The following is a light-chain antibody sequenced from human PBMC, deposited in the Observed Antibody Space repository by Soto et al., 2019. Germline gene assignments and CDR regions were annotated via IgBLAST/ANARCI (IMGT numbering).Light chain of an antibody. CDR3: QQYYTTPYT. CDR1: QSILYSSNNKNY. CDR2: WAS. V-gene: IGKV4-1*01. Sequence: DIVMTQSPDSLAVSLGERASINCKSSQSILYSSNNKNYLAWYQQKPGQTPNLLIYWASTRESGVPDRFSGSGSGTECTLTISSLQAEDVAVYYCQQYYTTPYTFGQGTKLEIK. J-gene: IGKJ2*01.